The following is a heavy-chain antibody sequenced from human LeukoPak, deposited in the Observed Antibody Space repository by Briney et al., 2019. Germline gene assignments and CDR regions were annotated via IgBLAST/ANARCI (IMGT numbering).Heavy chain of an antibody. D-gene: IGHD3-10*01. V-gene: IGHV3-30*18. J-gene: IGHJ6*03. CDR2: ISYDGNNE. Sequence: GGSLRLSCAASGFTFSTYGIHWVRQAPGKGLEWVAVISYDGNNEYYADSVKGRFTISRDNSKNTLYLQMNSLRAEDTAVYYCAKGPMVRGVMYYYYYMDVWGKGTTVTVSS. CDR3: AKGPMVRGVMYYYYYMDV. CDR1: GFTFSTYG.